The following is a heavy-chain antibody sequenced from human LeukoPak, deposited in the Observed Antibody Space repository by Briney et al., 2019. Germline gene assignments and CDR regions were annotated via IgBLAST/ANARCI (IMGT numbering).Heavy chain of an antibody. D-gene: IGHD2/OR15-2a*01. Sequence: GGSLRLFCAASGFALSRYWMLWVRQAPGKALEGVANIKQDGRGKNYVDSVKGRFTISRDNAKNSLYLQMRGLRVEDTAVYYCSSQPAVLDLDCWGQGALVTVSS. CDR2: IKQDGRGK. V-gene: IGHV3-7*01. CDR3: SSQPAVLDLDC. J-gene: IGHJ4*02. CDR1: GFALSRYW.